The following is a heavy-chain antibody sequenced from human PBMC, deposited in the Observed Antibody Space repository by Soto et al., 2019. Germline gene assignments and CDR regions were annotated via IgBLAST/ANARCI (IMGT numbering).Heavy chain of an antibody. J-gene: IGHJ6*02. CDR1: GASISNFY. V-gene: IGHV4-4*07. D-gene: IGHD3-9*01. CDR2: LYTRGTT. Sequence: SETLSLTCSVSGASISNFYWSWIRQSAGKGLEWIGRLYTRGTTDYNPSLKSRVTMSIDTSKNRVSLSLTSVTAADTAVYYCARPCHPDYDILTGYPVYYYYGMDVWGQGTTVTVSS. CDR3: ARPCHPDYDILTGYPVYYYYGMDV.